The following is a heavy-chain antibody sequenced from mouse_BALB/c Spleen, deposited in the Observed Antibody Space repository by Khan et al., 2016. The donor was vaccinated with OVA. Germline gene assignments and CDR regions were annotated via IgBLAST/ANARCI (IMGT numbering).Heavy chain of an antibody. J-gene: IGHJ3*01. D-gene: IGHD1-1*01. V-gene: IGHV1-69*02. CDR1: GYTFTNYW. Sequence: QVQLQQPGAELVRPGTSVKLSCKASGYTFTNYWINWVKQRPGQGLEWIGNIYPSDSYTNYNQNFKDKATLTVDKSSSTAYMQLSSPTSGDSAVYYCSREVGTMAYWGHGTLVTVSA. CDR2: IYPSDSYT. CDR3: SREVGTMAY.